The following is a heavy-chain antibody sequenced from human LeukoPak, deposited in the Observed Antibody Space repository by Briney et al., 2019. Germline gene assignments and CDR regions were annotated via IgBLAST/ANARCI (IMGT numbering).Heavy chain of an antibody. CDR2: ISSSGGRTTT. Sequence: PGGSLRLSCATSGFSFSRFAINWVRQAPGKGLEWVSGISSSGGRTTTHHADSVKGRFTISRDNAKNSLYLRMDSPRAEDTALYYCARDRLGPSFSVSHFDLWGQGTLVTVSS. J-gene: IGHJ4*02. CDR1: GFSFSRFA. D-gene: IGHD3-3*02. V-gene: IGHV3-23*01. CDR3: ARDRLGPSFSVSHFDL.